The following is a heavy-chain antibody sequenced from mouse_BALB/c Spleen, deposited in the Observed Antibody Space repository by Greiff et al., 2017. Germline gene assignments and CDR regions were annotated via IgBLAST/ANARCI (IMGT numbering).Heavy chain of an antibody. CDR3: TAYGYDGGHFDY. CDR2: IYPGNSDT. CDR1: GYSFTSYW. J-gene: IGHJ2*01. Sequence: VQLQQSGTVLARPGASVKMSCKASGYSFTSYWMHWVKQRPGQGLEWIGAIYPGNSDTSYNQKFKGKAKLTAVTSASTAYMELSSLTNEDSAVYYCTAYGYDGGHFDYWGQGTTLTVSS. D-gene: IGHD2-14*01. V-gene: IGHV1-5*01.